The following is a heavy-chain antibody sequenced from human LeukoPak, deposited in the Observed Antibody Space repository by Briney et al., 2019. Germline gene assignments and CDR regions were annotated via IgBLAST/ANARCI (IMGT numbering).Heavy chain of an antibody. CDR3: ARSPMIVVAFDAFDI. D-gene: IGHD3-22*01. CDR1: VYTLTSYG. Sequence: ASVKVSCKSSVYTLTSYGISWVRQAPGQGLEWMGWISAYNGNTNYAQKLQGRVSMTTDTSTSTAYMELRSRSSDDTAVYYCARSPMIVVAFDAFDIWGQGTMVTVSS. V-gene: IGHV1-18*01. J-gene: IGHJ3*02. CDR2: ISAYNGNT.